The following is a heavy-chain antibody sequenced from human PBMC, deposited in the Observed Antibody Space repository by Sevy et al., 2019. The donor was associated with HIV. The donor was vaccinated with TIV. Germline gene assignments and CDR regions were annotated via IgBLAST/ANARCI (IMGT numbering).Heavy chain of an antibody. Sequence: GGSLRLSCAASGFTFSSYAMSWVRQAPGKGLEWVSAISGSGGSTYYADSVKGRFTISRDNSKNTLYLQMNSLRAEDTAVYYCAKERGIYYDYVWGSSTYFDYWGQGTLVTVSS. CDR2: ISGSGGST. J-gene: IGHJ4*02. CDR3: AKERGIYYDYVWGSSTYFDY. CDR1: GFTFSSYA. V-gene: IGHV3-23*01. D-gene: IGHD3-16*01.